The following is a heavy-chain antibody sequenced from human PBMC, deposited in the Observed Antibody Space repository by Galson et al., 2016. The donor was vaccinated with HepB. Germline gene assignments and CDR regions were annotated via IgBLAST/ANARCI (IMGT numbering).Heavy chain of an antibody. V-gene: IGHV4-39*01. CDR2: IHSSGTS. J-gene: IGHJ4*02. D-gene: IGHD6-19*01. Sequence: SETLSLTCTVSGVSVSSSYYFWGRVRQPPGKGLEWIGLIHSSGTSHYDPSLNSRLTMSVETAKNQFSLRLSSVTAADTAVYYCARSSASRNGYFDSWGQGTLVTVSS. CDR3: ARSSASRNGYFDS. CDR1: GVSVSSSYYF.